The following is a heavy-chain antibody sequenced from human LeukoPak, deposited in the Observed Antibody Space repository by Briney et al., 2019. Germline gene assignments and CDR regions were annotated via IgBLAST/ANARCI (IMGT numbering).Heavy chain of an antibody. Sequence: SETLSLTCTVSGGSISGYFWTWIRQPAGKGLEWIGRIYSSGSNNYNPSLKSRVTMSLDTSKNHFSLNLTSVTAADTAVYYCAREPTSGREPTSGRPLDYWGQGTLVNVSS. CDR1: GGSISGYF. CDR2: IYSSGSN. CDR3: AREPTSGREPTSGRPLDY. V-gene: IGHV4-4*07. D-gene: IGHD5-12*01. J-gene: IGHJ4*02.